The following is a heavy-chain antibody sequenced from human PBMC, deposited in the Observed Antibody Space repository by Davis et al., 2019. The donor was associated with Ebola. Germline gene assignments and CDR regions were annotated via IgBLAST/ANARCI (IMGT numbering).Heavy chain of an antibody. J-gene: IGHJ4*02. Sequence: GGSLRLSCAASGFTFDDYAMHWVRQASGKGLEWVGRIRSKANSYATAYAASVKGRFTISRDDSKNTAYLQMNSLKTEDTAVYYCTSDYYYDSSGYSDYWGQGTLVTVSS. V-gene: IGHV3-73*01. CDR2: IRSKANSYAT. CDR1: GFTFDDYA. D-gene: IGHD3-22*01. CDR3: TSDYYYDSSGYSDY.